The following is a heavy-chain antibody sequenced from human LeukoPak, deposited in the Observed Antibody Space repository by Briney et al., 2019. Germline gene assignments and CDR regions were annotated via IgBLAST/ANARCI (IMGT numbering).Heavy chain of an antibody. J-gene: IGHJ4*02. D-gene: IGHD3-22*01. CDR3: ARHEVLGYYDTRGVGIDY. V-gene: IGHV4-34*01. Sequence: ASETLSLTCAVYGGSFSGYYWSWIRQPPGKGLEWIGEINHSGSTNYNPSLKSRVTISVDTSKNQFSLKLSSVTAADTAVYYCARHEVLGYYDTRGVGIDYWGQGTLVTVSS. CDR2: INHSGST. CDR1: GGSFSGYY.